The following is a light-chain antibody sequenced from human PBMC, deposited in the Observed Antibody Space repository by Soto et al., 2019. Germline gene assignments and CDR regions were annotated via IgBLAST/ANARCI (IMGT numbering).Light chain of an antibody. Sequence: VLTQSPGTVSLSPGEIATLSCRASQSIGKSYLAWFQHKPGQAPRLLIYGASSRATGIPDRFSGSGSGTDFTLTISRLEPEDFAVYYCQQYGSSQWTFGQGTKVDIK. CDR3: QQYGSSQWT. CDR2: GAS. J-gene: IGKJ1*01. CDR1: QSIGKSY. V-gene: IGKV3-20*01.